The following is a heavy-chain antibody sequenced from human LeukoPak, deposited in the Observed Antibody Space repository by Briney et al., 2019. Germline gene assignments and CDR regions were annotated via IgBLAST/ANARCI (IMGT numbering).Heavy chain of an antibody. V-gene: IGHV4-30-2*01. D-gene: IGHD5-24*01. J-gene: IGHJ4*02. CDR1: GFTFSDYY. CDR2: IYHSGST. Sequence: LRLSCAASGFTFSDYYMSWIRQPPGKGLEWIGYIYHSGSTYYNPSLKSRVTISVDRSKNQFSLKLSSVTAADTAVYYCARNRDGYNSFDYWGQGTLVTVSS. CDR3: ARNRDGYNSFDY.